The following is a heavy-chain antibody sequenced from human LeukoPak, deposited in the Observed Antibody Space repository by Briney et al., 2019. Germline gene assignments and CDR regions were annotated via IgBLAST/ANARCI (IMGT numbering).Heavy chain of an antibody. V-gene: IGHV4-39*02. CDR1: VGSISSSSYY. Sequence: SETLSLTCTVSVGSISSSSYYWGWIRQPPGKGLEWIGRIYYSGSTYYNPSLKSRVTISVDTSKNQFSLKLSSVTAADTAVYYCAREGERVEDGYNYNYWGQGTLVTVSS. J-gene: IGHJ4*02. CDR2: IYYSGST. CDR3: AREGERVEDGYNYNY. D-gene: IGHD5-24*01.